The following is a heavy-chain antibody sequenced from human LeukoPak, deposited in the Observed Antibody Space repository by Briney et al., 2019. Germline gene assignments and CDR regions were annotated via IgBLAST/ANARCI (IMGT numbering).Heavy chain of an antibody. CDR1: GFTFSSYG. Sequence: HPGGSLRLSCAASGFTFSSYGMHWVRQAPGKGLEWVAFIRYDGSNKYYADSVKGRFTISRDNSKNTLYLQMNSLRAEDTAVYCCAKPLVRGVIITGFDYWGQGTLVTVSS. CDR2: IRYDGSNK. CDR3: AKPLVRGVIITGFDY. J-gene: IGHJ4*02. D-gene: IGHD3-10*01. V-gene: IGHV3-30*02.